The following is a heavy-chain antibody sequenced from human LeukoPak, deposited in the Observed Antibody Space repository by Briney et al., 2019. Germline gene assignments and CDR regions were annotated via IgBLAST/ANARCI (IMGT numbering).Heavy chain of an antibody. D-gene: IGHD1-26*01. CDR1: GFTFSQYA. CDR3: AKPQILGVGATFSAFDY. V-gene: IGHV3-33*06. J-gene: IGHJ4*02. CDR2: IWSDGSDQ. Sequence: SGGSLRLSCAASGFTFSQYAMHWVRQAPGKGLEWVANIWSDGSDQYYGDSVRGRFIISRDSSKDTIYLQMNSLRVEDTAVYYCAKPQILGVGATFSAFDYWGQGTLVTVSS.